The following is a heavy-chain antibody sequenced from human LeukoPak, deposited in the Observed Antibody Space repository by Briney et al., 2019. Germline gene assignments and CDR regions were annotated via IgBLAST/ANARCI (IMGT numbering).Heavy chain of an antibody. V-gene: IGHV1-3*01. CDR2: INAGNGNT. Sequence: GRSLRLSCAASGFTFSSYGMHWVRQAPGQRLEWMGWINAGNGNTKYSQKFQGRVTITRDTSASTAYMELSSLRSEDTAVYYCARAGYSSGWLDYWGQGTLVTVSS. D-gene: IGHD6-19*01. CDR1: GFTFSSYG. J-gene: IGHJ4*02. CDR3: ARAGYSSGWLDY.